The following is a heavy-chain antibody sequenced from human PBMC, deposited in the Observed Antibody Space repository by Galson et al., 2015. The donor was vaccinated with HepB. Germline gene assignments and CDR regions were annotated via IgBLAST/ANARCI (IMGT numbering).Heavy chain of an antibody. D-gene: IGHD2-15*01. J-gene: IGHJ6*02. V-gene: IGHV3-30*18. CDR3: AKDVGSSYGMDV. CDR2: ISYDGSNK. Sequence: SLRLSCAASGLTFSSYGMHWVRQAPGKGLEWVAVISYDGSNKYYADSVKGRFTISRDNSKNTLYLQMNSLRAEDTAVYYCAKDVGSSYGMDVWGQGTTVTVSS. CDR1: GLTFSSYG.